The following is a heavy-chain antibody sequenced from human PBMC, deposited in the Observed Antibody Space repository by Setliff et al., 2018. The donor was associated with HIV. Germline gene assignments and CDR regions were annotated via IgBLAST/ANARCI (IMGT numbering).Heavy chain of an antibody. J-gene: IGHJ3*02. CDR3: AREDVTTSGLDI. V-gene: IGHV3-7*01. CDR2: IKQDGSEK. CDR1: GFTFNYFW. D-gene: IGHD4-17*01. Sequence: GGSLRLSCAASGFTFNYFWMSWVRQAPGKGLEWVANIKQDGSEKNYVDSVKGRFTISRDTAKNSLYLQMNSLRVEDTAVYYCAREDVTTSGLDIWGQGTMVTV.